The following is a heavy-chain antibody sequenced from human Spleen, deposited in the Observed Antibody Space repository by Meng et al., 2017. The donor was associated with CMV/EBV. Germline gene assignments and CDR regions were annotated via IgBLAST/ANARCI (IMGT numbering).Heavy chain of an antibody. J-gene: IGHJ6*02. CDR2: FDPEDGET. D-gene: IGHD3-3*01. CDR3: ARDSSSDFPYYYYGMDV. Sequence: ASVKVSCKVSGYTLTELSMHWVRQAPGKGLEWMGGFDPEDGETIYAQKFQGRVTMTEDTSTDTAYMELSRLRSDDTAVYYCARDSSSDFPYYYYGMDVWGQGTTVTVSS. CDR1: GYTLTELS. V-gene: IGHV1-24*01.